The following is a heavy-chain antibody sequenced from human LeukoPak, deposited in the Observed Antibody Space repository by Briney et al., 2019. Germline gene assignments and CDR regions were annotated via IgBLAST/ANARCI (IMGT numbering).Heavy chain of an antibody. V-gene: IGHV3-21*04. J-gene: IGHJ4*02. CDR3: AKGTRESRLYYFDY. CDR2: ISRSSRYI. Sequence: TGGSLRLSCVASGFTFSSYSMNWVRQAPGKGLEWVSSISRSSRYIYYADSVKGRFTISRDNSKTTLYLQMNSLRAEDTAVYYCAKGTRESRLYYFDYWGQGTLVTVSS. CDR1: GFTFSSYS.